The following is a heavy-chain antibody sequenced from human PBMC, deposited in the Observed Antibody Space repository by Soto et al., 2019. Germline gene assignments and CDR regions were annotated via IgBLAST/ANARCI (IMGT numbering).Heavy chain of an antibody. D-gene: IGHD2-8*01. J-gene: IGHJ4*02. Sequence: QVQLVQSGAEVKKPGASVKVSCKASGYTFTSYGISWVRQAPGQGLEWMGWISTYIGNTHYAQKLQGRVTMTTDTSTTTAYLELRSLRSDDTAVYYCARDDVGYCSNGVCYTKPLDYWGQGALVTVSS. CDR2: ISTYIGNT. CDR3: ARDDVGYCSNGVCYTKPLDY. CDR1: GYTFTSYG. V-gene: IGHV1-18*01.